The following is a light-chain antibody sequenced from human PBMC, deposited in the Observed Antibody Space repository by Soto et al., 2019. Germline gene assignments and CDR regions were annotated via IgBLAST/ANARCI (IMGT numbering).Light chain of an antibody. CDR2: DFH. V-gene: IGLV1-40*01. CDR3: QSYDTSLSGWV. CDR1: SSNIGAGYD. Sequence: QSVLTQPPSVSGAPGQRVTISCTGSSSNIGAGYDVHWYQQLPGTAPKLFIYDFHNRPSGVPDRFSGSKSGTSGSLAISGLQAEDEADYYCQSYDTSLSGWVFGGGTKLTVL. J-gene: IGLJ3*02.